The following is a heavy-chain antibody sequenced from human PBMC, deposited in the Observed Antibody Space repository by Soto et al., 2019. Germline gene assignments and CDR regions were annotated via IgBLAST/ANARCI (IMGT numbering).Heavy chain of an antibody. CDR2: IYPGDSDT. D-gene: IGHD2-15*01. CDR1: GYSFTSYW. CDR3: ARTRSQDGHYFDY. V-gene: IGHV5-51*01. Sequence: PGESLKISCKGSGYSFTSYWIGWVRQMPGKGLEWMGIIYPGDSDTRYSSSFQGQVTISADKSISTAYLQWSSLKASDTAMYYCARTRSQDGHYFDYWGQGTLVTVSS. J-gene: IGHJ4*02.